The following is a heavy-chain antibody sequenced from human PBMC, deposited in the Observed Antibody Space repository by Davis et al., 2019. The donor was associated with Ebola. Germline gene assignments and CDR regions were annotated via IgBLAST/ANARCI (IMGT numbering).Heavy chain of an antibody. D-gene: IGHD6-19*01. V-gene: IGHV1-69*13. CDR2: IIPIFGTA. Sequence: SVKVSCKASGGTFSSYAISWVRQAPGQGLEWMGGIIPIFGTANYAQKFQGRVTITADESTSTAYMELSSLRSEDTAVYYCARDSYSSGWYGFAGYYGMDVWGQGTTVTVSS. CDR3: ARDSYSSGWYGFAGYYGMDV. J-gene: IGHJ6*02. CDR1: GGTFSSYA.